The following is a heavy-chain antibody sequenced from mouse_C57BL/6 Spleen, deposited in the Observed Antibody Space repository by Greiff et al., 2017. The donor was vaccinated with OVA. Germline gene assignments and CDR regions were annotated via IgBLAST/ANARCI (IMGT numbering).Heavy chain of an antibody. V-gene: IGHV1-85*01. CDR1: GYTFTSYD. CDR3: ARRKYDYDGAWFAY. J-gene: IGHJ3*01. D-gene: IGHD2-4*01. Sequence: QVQLQQSGPELVKPGASVKLSCKASGYTFTSYDINWVKQRPGQGLEWIGWIYPRDGSTKYNEKFKGKATLTVDTSSSTAYMELRSLTSEDSAVYFCARRKYDYDGAWFAYWGQGTLVTVSA. CDR2: IYPRDGST.